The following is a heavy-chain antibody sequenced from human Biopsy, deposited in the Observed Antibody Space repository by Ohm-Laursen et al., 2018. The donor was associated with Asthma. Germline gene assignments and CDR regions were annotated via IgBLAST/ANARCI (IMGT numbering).Heavy chain of an antibody. CDR1: RDIFSSYG. CDR2: IIPISLTP. CDR3: ARDPSYFDPSVEGWHL. D-gene: IGHD3-22*01. J-gene: IGHJ3*01. Sequence: SVKASCKGSRDIFSSYGFSWVRQAPGQGLEWMGGIIPISLTPSYARRFRGRVTISADEYTRTAYMELSSLRSEDTAVYYCARDPSYFDPSVEGWHLWGQGTMVTVSS. V-gene: IGHV1-69*13.